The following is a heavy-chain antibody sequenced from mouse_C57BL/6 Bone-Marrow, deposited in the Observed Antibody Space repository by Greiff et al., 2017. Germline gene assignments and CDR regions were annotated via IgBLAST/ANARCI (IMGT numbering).Heavy chain of an antibody. D-gene: IGHD2-2*01. CDR1: EYEFPSHD. CDR3: ARHGNDAGFAY. J-gene: IGHJ3*01. V-gene: IGHV5-2*01. Sequence: EVQVVESGGGLVQPGESLKLSCESNEYEFPSHDMSWVRKTPEKRLELVAAINSYGGSTYYPDTMERRFIISRDDTKKTLYLQMSSLRSEDTALYYWARHGNDAGFAYWGQGTLVTVSA. CDR2: INSYGGST.